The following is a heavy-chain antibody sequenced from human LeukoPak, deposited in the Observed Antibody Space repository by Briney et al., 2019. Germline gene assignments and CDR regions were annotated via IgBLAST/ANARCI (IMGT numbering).Heavy chain of an antibody. V-gene: IGHV3-7*01. J-gene: IGHJ6*02. Sequence: GGSLRLSCAASGFTFSSSWMSWVRQAPGKGLEWVANIKQDGSEKYHVDSVKGRFTISRDNAKNSLYLQMNSLRAEDTAVYYCASASPYYYGIDVWGQGTTVTVSS. CDR1: GFTFSSSW. CDR3: ASASPYYYGIDV. CDR2: IKQDGSEK.